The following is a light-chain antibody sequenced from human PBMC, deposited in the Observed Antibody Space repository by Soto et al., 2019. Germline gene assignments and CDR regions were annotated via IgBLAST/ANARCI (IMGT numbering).Light chain of an antibody. CDR1: QSVLYSSNNKNY. V-gene: IGKV4-1*01. Sequence: DIVMTQSPDSLAVSLGERATINCKSSQSVLYSSNNKNYLAWYQQKPGQPPKLLIYWASTRESGVPDRFSGSGSGTDFTLIISSLQAEDVAVYYCQQYYSTLITFGQGTRLEIK. J-gene: IGKJ5*01. CDR3: QQYYSTLIT. CDR2: WAS.